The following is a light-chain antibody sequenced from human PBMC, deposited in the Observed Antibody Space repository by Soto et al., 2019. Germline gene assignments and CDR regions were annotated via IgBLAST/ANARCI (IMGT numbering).Light chain of an antibody. Sequence: QSVLTQPASVSGSPGQSITISCTGTSSDIGGYDYVSWYQQHPDKAPKLMIYEVTNRPSGVSNRFSGSKSGNTASLTISGLQADDEADYYCSSHTSGSTRVFGTGTKVTVL. CDR2: EVT. CDR1: SSDIGGYDY. V-gene: IGLV2-14*01. J-gene: IGLJ1*01. CDR3: SSHTSGSTRV.